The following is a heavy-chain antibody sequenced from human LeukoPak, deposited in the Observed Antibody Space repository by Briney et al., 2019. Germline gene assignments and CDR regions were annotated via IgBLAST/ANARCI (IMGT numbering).Heavy chain of an antibody. CDR2: ISYSGSP. V-gene: IGHV4-61*01. CDR1: GGSISSSSYY. CDR3: ARAPLWFGIPFDP. D-gene: IGHD3-10*01. J-gene: IGHJ5*02. Sequence: SETLSLTCTVSGGSISSSSYYWSWIRQPPGKGLEWIGYISYSGSPNYNPSLKSRVTISVETSKNQFSLKLSSVTAADTAVYYCARAPLWFGIPFDPWGQGTLVTVSS.